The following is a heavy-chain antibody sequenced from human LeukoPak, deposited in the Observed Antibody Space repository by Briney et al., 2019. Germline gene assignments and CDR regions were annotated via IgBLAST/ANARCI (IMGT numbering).Heavy chain of an antibody. CDR1: GYTFTAFY. D-gene: IGHD3-10*01. V-gene: IGHV1-2*02. CDR2: INPNTGGT. J-gene: IGHJ5*02. Sequence: ASVKVSCKASGYTFTAFYIHWVRQAPGQGLEWMAWINPNTGGTNYAQVFRGRVTLTRDTSISTVYMEVTRLKFDDTAIYYCARDRSRGSGQFDPWGQGTLVTVSS. CDR3: ARDRSRGSGQFDP.